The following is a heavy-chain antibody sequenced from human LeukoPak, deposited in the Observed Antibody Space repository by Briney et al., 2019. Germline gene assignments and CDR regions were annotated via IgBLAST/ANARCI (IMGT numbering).Heavy chain of an antibody. Sequence: SETLSLTCTVSGGSISSYYWSWIRQPPGKGLEWIGDILHSGGTNYNPSLKSRVTISVDTSKNQFSLKLSSVTAADTAVYYCARQDYNDYYFDYWGQGTLVTVSS. V-gene: IGHV4-34*12. CDR3: ARQDYNDYYFDY. D-gene: IGHD4-17*01. CDR2: ILHSGGT. CDR1: GGSISSYY. J-gene: IGHJ4*02.